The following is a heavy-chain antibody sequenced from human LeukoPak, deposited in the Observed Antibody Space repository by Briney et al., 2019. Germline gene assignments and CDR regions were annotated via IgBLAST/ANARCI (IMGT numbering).Heavy chain of an antibody. J-gene: IGHJ3*02. CDR3: AREIAGDDAFDI. V-gene: IGHV3-30*04. D-gene: IGHD3-10*01. CDR1: GFTFSSYA. CDR2: ISYDGSNK. Sequence: GGSLRLSCAASGFTFSSYAMHWVRQAPGKGLEWVAVISYDGSNKYYADSVKGRLTISRDNSKNTLYLQMNSLRAEDTAVYYCAREIAGDDAFDIWGQGTMVTVSS.